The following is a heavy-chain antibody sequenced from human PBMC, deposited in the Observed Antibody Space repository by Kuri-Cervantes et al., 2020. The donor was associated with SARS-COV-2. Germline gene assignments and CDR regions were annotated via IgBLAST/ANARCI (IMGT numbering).Heavy chain of an antibody. CDR1: GNTFSSYA. Sequence: SVQVSCKAFGNTFSSYAISWVRQAPGQGLEWMGRIVPLLGTASYAQKFQGLVTITADKSTNTAFMEVISLSSEDTAIYYCARDPNFENFSYYMDVWGKGTTVTVYS. V-gene: IGHV1-69*10. CDR2: IVPLLGTA. J-gene: IGHJ6*03. D-gene: IGHD2/OR15-2a*01. CDR3: ARDPNFENFSYYMDV.